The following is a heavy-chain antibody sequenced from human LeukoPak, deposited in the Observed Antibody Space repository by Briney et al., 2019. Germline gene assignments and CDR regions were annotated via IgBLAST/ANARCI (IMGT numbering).Heavy chain of an antibody. D-gene: IGHD6-13*01. Sequence: GASVKVSCKASGYTFTSYDINWVRQATGQGLEWMGWMNPNSGNTGYAQKFQGRVTITRNTSISTAYMELSSLRSEDTAVYYCALMGSSRRRYYYYYMDVWGKGTTVTVSS. CDR2: MNPNSGNT. CDR3: ALMGSSRRRYYYYYMDV. V-gene: IGHV1-8*03. J-gene: IGHJ6*03. CDR1: GYTFTSYD.